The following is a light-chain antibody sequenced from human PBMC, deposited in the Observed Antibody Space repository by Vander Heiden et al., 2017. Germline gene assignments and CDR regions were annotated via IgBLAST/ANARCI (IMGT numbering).Light chain of an antibody. Sequence: AIQLTQSPSSLSASVGDRVTITCRASQGISSALAWYQQKPGKAPKLLIFDASSLESGVPSRFSGSGSGTDFTLTISSLQPEDFATYYCQQFNNYPTFGQGTRLXIK. CDR3: QQFNNYPT. CDR1: QGISSA. V-gene: IGKV1D-13*01. J-gene: IGKJ5*01. CDR2: DAS.